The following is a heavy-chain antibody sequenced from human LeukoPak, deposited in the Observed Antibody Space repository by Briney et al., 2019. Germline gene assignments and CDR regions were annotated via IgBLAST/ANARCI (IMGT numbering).Heavy chain of an antibody. CDR1: GGSISSHH. D-gene: IGHD6-6*01. Sequence: SETLSLTCTVSGGSISSHHWGWLRQPPGKGLEWIGSIYYSGTTYYKPSLRSRVTISVDTSKNQFYLRLTSVTAADSAMYYCARESSSSPDYWGQGTLVTVSS. V-gene: IGHV4-39*07. CDR3: ARESSSSPDY. J-gene: IGHJ4*02. CDR2: IYYSGTT.